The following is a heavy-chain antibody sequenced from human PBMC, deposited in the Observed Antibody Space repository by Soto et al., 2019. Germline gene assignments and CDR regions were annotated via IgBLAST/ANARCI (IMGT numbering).Heavy chain of an antibody. Sequence: QVQLQESGPGLVKPSQTLSLTCTVSGGSISSGPYYWSWIRLRPGKGLEWIGYSYHTGGTYYNPSLKSRVTLSVDTSKNQFSLKLSSVTAADTAVYYCARAKMVFEPVGIVEFDSWGQGTLVTVSS. CDR1: GGSISSGPYY. CDR3: ARAKMVFEPVGIVEFDS. J-gene: IGHJ4*02. CDR2: SYHTGGT. V-gene: IGHV4-31*03. D-gene: IGHD1-26*01.